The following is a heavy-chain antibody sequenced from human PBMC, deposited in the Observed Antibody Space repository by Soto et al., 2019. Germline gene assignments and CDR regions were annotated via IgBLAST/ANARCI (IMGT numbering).Heavy chain of an antibody. J-gene: IGHJ4*02. Sequence: PSETLSLTCAVYGGSFSAYYWSWIRQPPGKGLEWIGEINHSGGTSYNPSLKSRVTISVDTSKSQFSLKLTSVTAADRAVYYCARGSVDTVDSSGFYEYWAQGTPVT. CDR1: GGSFSAYY. V-gene: IGHV4-34*01. CDR3: ARGSVDTVDSSGFYEY. CDR2: INHSGGT. D-gene: IGHD3-22*01.